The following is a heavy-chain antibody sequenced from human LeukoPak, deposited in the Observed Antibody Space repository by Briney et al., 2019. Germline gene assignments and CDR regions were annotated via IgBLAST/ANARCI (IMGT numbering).Heavy chain of an antibody. D-gene: IGHD3-3*01. V-gene: IGHV3-7*01. Sequence: GGSLRLSCAASGFIFTNYFMSWVRQAPGKGLEWVASIKHDGSEKYYVDSVRGRFTISRDNTMNSLYLQLSSLRAEDTAVYYCATDRGWRTSGYYLYYFEYWGQGTLVTYSS. CDR2: IKHDGSEK. CDR1: GFIFTNYF. J-gene: IGHJ4*02. CDR3: ATDRGWRTSGYYLYYFEY.